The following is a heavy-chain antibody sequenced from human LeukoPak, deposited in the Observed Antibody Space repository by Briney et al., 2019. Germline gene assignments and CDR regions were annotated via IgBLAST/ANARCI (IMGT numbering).Heavy chain of an antibody. V-gene: IGHV3-23*01. CDR2: ISGSGGST. D-gene: IGHD6-13*01. Sequence: GGSLRLTCAASGFTFSSYYWSWFRQAPGKGLEWVSAISGSGGSTYYADSVKGRFTISKNNSKNTLYLQMNSLRAEDTAVYYCAKEPSRSSSWYWNWSDPW. CDR3: AKEPSRSSSWYWNWSDP. J-gene: IGHJ5*02. CDR1: GFTFSSYY.